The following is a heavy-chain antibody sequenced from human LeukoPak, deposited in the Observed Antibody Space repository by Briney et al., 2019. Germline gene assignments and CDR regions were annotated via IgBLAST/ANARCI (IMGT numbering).Heavy chain of an antibody. V-gene: IGHV3-23*01. Sequence: PGGSRRPSCPASGSTFGSYAIGWARRAPGKGLGWVSAISGSSGSTYYADSVKGRFTIYRDNSKNTLYLQMNSLRAEDTAVYYCAKDLTFGGVIVLDYWGQGTLVTVSS. CDR3: AKDLTFGGVIVLDY. CDR2: ISGSSGST. D-gene: IGHD3-16*02. CDR1: GSTFGSYA. J-gene: IGHJ4*02.